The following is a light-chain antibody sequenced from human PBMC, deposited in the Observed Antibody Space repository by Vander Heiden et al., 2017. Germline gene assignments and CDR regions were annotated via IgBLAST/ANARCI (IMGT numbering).Light chain of an antibody. V-gene: IGLV3-19*01. J-gene: IGLJ3*02. CDR3: NSRDSSGNHWV. Sequence: SSELTQDPAVSVALGQTVRITCQGDSLRSYYASRYQQKPGQAPVLVIYGKNNRPSGITDRFSGSSSGNTASLTITGAQAEDEADYYCNSRDSSGNHWVFGGGTKLTVL. CDR2: GKN. CDR1: SLRSYY.